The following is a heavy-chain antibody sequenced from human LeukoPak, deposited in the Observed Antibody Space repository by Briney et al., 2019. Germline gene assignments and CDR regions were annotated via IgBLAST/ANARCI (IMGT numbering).Heavy chain of an antibody. J-gene: IGHJ4*02. V-gene: IGHV3-21*01. CDR2: ISSSGRHI. CDR1: GFTFSTYT. Sequence: GGSLRLSCAASGFTFSTYTMSWVRLAPGKGLEWVSSISSSGRHIYYADSVKGRFTISRDNAENSLSLQIISLRDEDTAVYSCARDPSEASHPYYFDFWGRGTLVTVSS. CDR3: ARDPSEASHPYYFDF.